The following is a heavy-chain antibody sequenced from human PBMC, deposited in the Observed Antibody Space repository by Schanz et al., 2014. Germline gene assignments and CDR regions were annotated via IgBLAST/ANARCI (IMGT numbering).Heavy chain of an antibody. V-gene: IGHV3-7*01. J-gene: IGHJ4*01. Sequence: EVQLVESGGDLVQPGGSLRLSCAASGFSFMTYWMSWVRQAPGKGLKWVANIKQDGSQIYYEDSVKGRFTISRDNAKNSFYLQRDGLTAGDTAVYSGASPTYTAGHLPDYFDYWGHGTLVAVSS. D-gene: IGHD2-2*02. CDR1: GFSFMTYW. CDR2: IKQDGSQI. CDR3: ASPTYTAGHLPDYFDY.